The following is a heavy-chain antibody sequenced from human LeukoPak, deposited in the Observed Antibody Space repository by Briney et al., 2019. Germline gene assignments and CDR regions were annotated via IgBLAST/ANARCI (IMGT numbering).Heavy chain of an antibody. CDR2: ISAYNGNT. Sequence: ASVNVSCKASGYTFTSYGISWVRQAPGQGLEWMGWISAYNGNTNYAQKLQGRVTMTTDTSTSTAYMELRSLRSDDTAVYYCARDLEGRGVNYFDYWGQGTLVTVSS. D-gene: IGHD3-10*01. CDR3: ARDLEGRGVNYFDY. CDR1: GYTFTSYG. V-gene: IGHV1-18*01. J-gene: IGHJ4*02.